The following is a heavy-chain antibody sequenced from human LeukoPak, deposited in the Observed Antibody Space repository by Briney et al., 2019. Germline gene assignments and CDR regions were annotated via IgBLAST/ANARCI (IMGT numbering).Heavy chain of an antibody. Sequence: GGSLRLSCAASGFTFSNYAMTWVRQAPGEGLEWVSAISGSAGSTYYADSVKGRFTISRDNSKDILYLQMNSLRVDDTAVYYCAKGQYTSGWNGDYWGQGTLVTVSS. V-gene: IGHV3-23*01. CDR3: AKGQYTSGWNGDY. CDR1: GFTFSNYA. CDR2: ISGSAGST. D-gene: IGHD6-19*01. J-gene: IGHJ4*02.